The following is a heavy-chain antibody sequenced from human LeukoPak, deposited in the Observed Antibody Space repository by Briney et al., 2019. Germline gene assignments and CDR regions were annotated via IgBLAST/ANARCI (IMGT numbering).Heavy chain of an antibody. CDR1: GFTFSTFA. CDR2: ISGSGGST. V-gene: IGHV3-23*01. CDR3: ARVDGGSYYWGGFDY. D-gene: IGHD1-26*01. Sequence: PGGSLRLSCAASGFTFSTFAMSWVRQAPGKGLEWVSTISGSGGSTYYADSVKGRFTISRDNSENTLYLQMNSLRAEDTAVYYCARVDGGSYYWGGFDYWGQGTLVTVSS. J-gene: IGHJ4*02.